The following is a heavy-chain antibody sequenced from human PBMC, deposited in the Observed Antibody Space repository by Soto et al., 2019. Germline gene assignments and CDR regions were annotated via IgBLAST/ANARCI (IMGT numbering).Heavy chain of an antibody. V-gene: IGHV5-51*01. Sequence: AESLNISCMGSGYCFANYWIAWVRHMPGKGLEWIGIVQPGDSIGTYRPSFQGHVTISADKSISTAYMQWSSLKASDSAIYFCARPLHYSYKTGPYLGWFDPSGKGTSGTVSS. D-gene: IGHD3-16*01. CDR1: GYCFANYW. CDR2: VQPGDSIG. CDR3: ARPLHYSYKTGPYLGWFDP. J-gene: IGHJ5*02.